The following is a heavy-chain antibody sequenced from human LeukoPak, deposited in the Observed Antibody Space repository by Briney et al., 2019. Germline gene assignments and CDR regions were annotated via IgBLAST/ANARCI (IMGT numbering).Heavy chain of an antibody. CDR1: GFTFSSYA. CDR3: ARDTYYDILTGYYPGAFDI. Sequence: PGGSLRLSCAASGFTFSSYAMHWVRQAPGKRLEWVAVISYDGSNKYYADSVKGRFTISRDNSKNTLYLQMNSLRAEDTAVYYCARDTYYDILTGYYPGAFDIWGQGTMVTVSS. CDR2: ISYDGSNK. D-gene: IGHD3-9*01. V-gene: IGHV3-30-3*01. J-gene: IGHJ3*02.